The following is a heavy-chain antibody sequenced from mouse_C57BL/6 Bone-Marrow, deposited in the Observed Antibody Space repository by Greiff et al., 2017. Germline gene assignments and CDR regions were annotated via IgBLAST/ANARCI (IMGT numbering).Heavy chain of an antibody. CDR1: GFTFSSYG. J-gene: IGHJ4*01. CDR3: ARLHYDMDY. CDR2: ISSGGSYT. V-gene: IGHV5-6*01. Sequence: EVKLVESGGDLVKPGGSLKLSCAASGFTFSSYGMSWVRQTPDKRLEWVATISSGGSYTYYPDSVKGRFTISRDNAKNTLYLQMSSLKSEDTAMXYCARLHYDMDYWGQGTSVTVSS.